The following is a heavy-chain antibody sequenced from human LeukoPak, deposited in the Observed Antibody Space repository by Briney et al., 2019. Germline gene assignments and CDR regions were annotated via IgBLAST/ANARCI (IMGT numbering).Heavy chain of an antibody. CDR2: ISAYNGRT. D-gene: IGHD1-26*01. V-gene: IGHV1-18*01. CDR3: ARGGIYYPCIDY. J-gene: IGHJ4*02. CDR1: GYTFTSSY. Sequence: ASVKVSCKASGYTFTSSYINWVRQAPGQRLEWMGWISAYNGRTNYAQKFQGRVTMTTDSSTSTAYMDLTSLRSDDTAVYYCARGGIYYPCIDYWGQGTLVTVSS.